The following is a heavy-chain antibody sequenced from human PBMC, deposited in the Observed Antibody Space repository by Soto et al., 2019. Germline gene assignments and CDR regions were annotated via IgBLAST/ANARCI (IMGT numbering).Heavy chain of an antibody. D-gene: IGHD6-13*01. V-gene: IGHV4-59*01. J-gene: IGHJ6*02. CDR3: RRSSRYGTAV. CDR1: GTSITNNY. Sequence: SETLSLTCTVSGTSITNNYWTWFRQPPGQGLESIGYIYYTGDTNSNPSLKSRATISIDTSKNQFSLKLSSVTAADTAVYYCRRSSRYGTAVSGLGTTVFVS. CDR2: IYYTGDT.